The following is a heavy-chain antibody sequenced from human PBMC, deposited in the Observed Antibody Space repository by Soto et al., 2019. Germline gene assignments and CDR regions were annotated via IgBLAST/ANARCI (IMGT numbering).Heavy chain of an antibody. J-gene: IGHJ6*02. D-gene: IGHD7-27*01. Sequence: EVQLLESGGSLVRPGGSLKLSCAASGFTFRTYALNWVRQAPGKGLEWVASISASGGSTYYADSVKGRFTISRDNTKDMVFLQMGSLRADDAALYRCTKGQNKLGTPHFAMDVWGRGTAVTVSS. CDR3: TKGQNKLGTPHFAMDV. CDR1: GFTFRTYA. V-gene: IGHV3-23*01. CDR2: ISASGGST.